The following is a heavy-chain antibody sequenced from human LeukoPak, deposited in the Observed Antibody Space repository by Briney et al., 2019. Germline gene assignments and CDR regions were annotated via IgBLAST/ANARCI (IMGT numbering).Heavy chain of an antibody. CDR1: GYTFTSYG. CDR3: AREHIVVVTAIANLDY. Sequence: ASVKVSCKASGYTFTSYGISWVRQAPGQGLEWMGWISAYNGNTNYAQKLQGGVTMTTDTFTSTAYMELRSLRSDDTAVYYCAREHIVVVTAIANLDYWGQGTLVTVSS. V-gene: IGHV1-18*01. CDR2: ISAYNGNT. D-gene: IGHD2-21*02. J-gene: IGHJ4*02.